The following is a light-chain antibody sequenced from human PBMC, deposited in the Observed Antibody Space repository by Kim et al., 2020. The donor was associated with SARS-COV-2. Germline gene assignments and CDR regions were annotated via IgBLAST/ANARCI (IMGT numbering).Light chain of an antibody. CDR2: GAS. Sequence: PGERAPPSTRASQRLSTTYSARYQQKPGQAPRLLIYGASTRATGIPDRFSGSGSGTDFTLTISRLEPEDFAMYYCHQYDNSPRTFGQGTKVEIK. CDR1: QRLSTTY. J-gene: IGKJ1*01. CDR3: HQYDNSPRT. V-gene: IGKV3-20*01.